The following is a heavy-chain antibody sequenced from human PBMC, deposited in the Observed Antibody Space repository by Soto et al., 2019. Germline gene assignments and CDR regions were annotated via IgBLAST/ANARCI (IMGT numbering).Heavy chain of an antibody. Sequence: QITLTESGPTLVKPTQTLTLTCTFSGFSFSTSAVGVGWIRQPPGKALEFLALIYWDDDKRYRPSLKSKISSTEDTSRNQVVLTVTDLDPEDTATYYCAHVYWAASGTRYYFDHWGQGTLVTVSS. J-gene: IGHJ4*02. CDR2: IYWDDDK. D-gene: IGHD6-13*01. V-gene: IGHV2-5*02. CDR3: AHVYWAASGTRYYFDH. CDR1: GFSFSTSAVG.